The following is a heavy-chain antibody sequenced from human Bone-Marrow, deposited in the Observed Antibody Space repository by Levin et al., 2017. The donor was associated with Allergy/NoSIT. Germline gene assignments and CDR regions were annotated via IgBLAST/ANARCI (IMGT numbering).Heavy chain of an antibody. CDR3: ARDSGDFWSGYYPSGYFDY. CDR2: IYYSGST. D-gene: IGHD3-3*01. Sequence: SSETLSLTCTVSGGSISSGGYYWSWIRQHPGKGLEWIGYIYYSGSTYYNPSLKSRVTISVDTSKNQFSLKLSSVTAADTAVYYCARDSGDFWSGYYPSGYFDYWGQGTLVTVSS. CDR1: GGSISSGGYY. J-gene: IGHJ4*02. V-gene: IGHV4-31*03.